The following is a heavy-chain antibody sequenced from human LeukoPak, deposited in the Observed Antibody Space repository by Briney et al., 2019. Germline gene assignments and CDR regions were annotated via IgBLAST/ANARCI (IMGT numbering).Heavy chain of an antibody. CDR3: AKSSYCSSTSCYTEGGYYFDY. CDR2: ISGSGGST. V-gene: IGHV3-23*01. Sequence: GSLRLSCAASGFTFSSYAMSWVRQAPGKGLEWVSAISGSGGSTYYADSVKGRFTISRDNSKNTLYLQMNSLRAEDTAVYYCAKSSYCSSTSCYTEGGYYFDYWGQGTLVTVSS. D-gene: IGHD2-2*02. J-gene: IGHJ4*02. CDR1: GFTFSSYA.